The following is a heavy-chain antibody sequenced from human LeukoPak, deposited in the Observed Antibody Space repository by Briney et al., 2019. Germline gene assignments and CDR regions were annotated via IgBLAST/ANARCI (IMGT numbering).Heavy chain of an antibody. Sequence: PSETLSLTCTVSGDSISDYYWSWIRQPPGKGLEWIGYIYYTGSTNYNPSLKGRVTISVDTSKIHFSLQLNSVTAADTAVYYCARDRGYSYGYAFDIWGQGTMVTVSS. CDR2: IYYTGST. CDR3: ARDRGYSYGYAFDI. V-gene: IGHV4-59*01. J-gene: IGHJ3*02. D-gene: IGHD5-18*01. CDR1: GDSISDYY.